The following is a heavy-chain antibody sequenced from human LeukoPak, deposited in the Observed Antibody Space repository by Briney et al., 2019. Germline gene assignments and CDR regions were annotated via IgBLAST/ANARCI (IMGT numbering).Heavy chain of an antibody. J-gene: IGHJ4*02. CDR2: ITYDGRYT. CDR3: AREYCSGAGCYSGTGGFDY. Sequence: RGSLRLSCAASTFTFSGYAMHWVRQAPGKGLEWVAVITYDGRYTYYADSVKGRFTISRDSSKNTLYLQMNSLRAEDTAVYYCAREYCSGAGCYSGTGGFDYWGQGSLVTVSS. V-gene: IGHV3-30*04. D-gene: IGHD2-15*01. CDR1: TFTFSGYA.